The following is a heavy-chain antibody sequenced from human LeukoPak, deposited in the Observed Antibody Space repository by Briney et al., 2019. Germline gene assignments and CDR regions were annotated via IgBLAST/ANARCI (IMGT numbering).Heavy chain of an antibody. D-gene: IGHD1-26*01. Sequence: GGSLRLSCAASGFTFTYAWMSWVRQAPGKGLEWVGRIKSETDGGTTAYGSPVKGRFTISRDDSKKTLFLQINTLKTEDTGIYYCNNSGSHIDYWGQGTLVTVSS. V-gene: IGHV3-15*01. CDR2: IKSETDGGTT. J-gene: IGHJ4*02. CDR1: GFTFTYAW. CDR3: NNSGSHIDY.